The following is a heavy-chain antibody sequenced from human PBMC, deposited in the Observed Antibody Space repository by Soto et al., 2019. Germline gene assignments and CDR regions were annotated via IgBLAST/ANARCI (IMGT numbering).Heavy chain of an antibody. CDR2: IGTAGDT. CDR3: AKGIAAAGFDY. V-gene: IGHV3-13*01. J-gene: IGHJ4*02. Sequence: GGSLRLSCAASGFTFSSYDTHWVRQATGKGLEWVSAIGTAGDTYYPGSVKGRFTISRENAKNSLYLQMNSLRAEDTAVYYCAKGIAAAGFDYWGQGTLVTVSS. D-gene: IGHD6-13*01. CDR1: GFTFSSYD.